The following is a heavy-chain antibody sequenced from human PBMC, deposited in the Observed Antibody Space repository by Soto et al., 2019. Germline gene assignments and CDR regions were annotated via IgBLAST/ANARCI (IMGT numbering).Heavy chain of an antibody. Sequence: QVQLVESGGGVVQPGRSLRLSCAASGFTFSNHAMHWVRQAPGKGLAWVAQIWYDGSVKNYADSMKGRFTVSRDSPKNTLFLQINSLRVADTAVYYCARVGQRLAPYAFDIWGQGILVIVSS. J-gene: IGHJ3*02. D-gene: IGHD6-25*01. V-gene: IGHV3-33*01. CDR1: GFTFSNHA. CDR3: ARVGQRLAPYAFDI. CDR2: IWYDGSVK.